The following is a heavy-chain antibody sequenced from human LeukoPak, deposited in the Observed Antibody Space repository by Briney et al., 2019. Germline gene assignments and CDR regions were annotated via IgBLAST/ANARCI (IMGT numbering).Heavy chain of an antibody. CDR1: GGSISSYY. CDR3: ARHLNTAMATGYYYYGMDV. Sequence: PSETLSLTCTVSGGSISSYYWSWIRQPPGKGLEWIGYIYYSGSTNYNPSFKSRVTISVDTSKNQFSLKLSSVTAADTAVYYCARHLNTAMATGYYYYGMDVWGQGTTVTVSS. D-gene: IGHD5-18*01. CDR2: IYYSGST. V-gene: IGHV4-59*08. J-gene: IGHJ6*02.